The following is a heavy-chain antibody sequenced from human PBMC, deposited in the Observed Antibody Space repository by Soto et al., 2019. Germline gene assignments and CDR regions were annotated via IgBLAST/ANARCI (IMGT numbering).Heavy chain of an antibody. CDR3: ARDYFYSSAYFHDTFDI. V-gene: IGHV1-18*01. D-gene: IGHD3-22*01. CDR2: ISGQNGNT. Sequence: ASVKVSCKASGYTFTSYGISWVRQAPGQGLEWMGWISGQNGNTYYAQKFQGRVTMTTDTSTSATYMELRSLGSDDTAVYYCARDYFYSSAYFHDTFDIWGQGTMVTVSS. CDR1: GYTFTSYG. J-gene: IGHJ3*02.